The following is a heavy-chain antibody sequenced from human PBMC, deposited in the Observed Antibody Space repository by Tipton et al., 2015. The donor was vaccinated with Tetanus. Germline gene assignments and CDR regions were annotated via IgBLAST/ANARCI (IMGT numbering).Heavy chain of an antibody. Sequence: SLRLSCVASGFIVSSHYMSWVRQAPGKGLEWVSVMYSGGDTYYVDSVKGRFSISRDNSKNSLSLQMNSLRADDTAVYYCVRRWFGTQYYFGMDVWGQGTTVTVSS. D-gene: IGHD2/OR15-2a*01. CDR1: GFIVSSHY. CDR3: VRRWFGTQYYFGMDV. V-gene: IGHV3-53*01. J-gene: IGHJ6*02. CDR2: MYSGGDT.